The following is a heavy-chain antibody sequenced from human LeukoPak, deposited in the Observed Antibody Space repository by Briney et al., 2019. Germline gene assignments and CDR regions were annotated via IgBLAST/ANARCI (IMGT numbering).Heavy chain of an antibody. Sequence: PGGSLRLSCAASGFTFGSYGISWLRQAPGKGLEWVSFITPNADRASYADSVKGRFTISRDNPRNTLYMQMNSLRDEDTAVYYCAIMHGYYDGSGYWVQWGQGTLVTVSS. D-gene: IGHD3-22*01. V-gene: IGHV3-23*01. CDR2: ITPNADRA. J-gene: IGHJ1*01. CDR1: GFTFGSYG. CDR3: AIMHGYYDGSGYWVQ.